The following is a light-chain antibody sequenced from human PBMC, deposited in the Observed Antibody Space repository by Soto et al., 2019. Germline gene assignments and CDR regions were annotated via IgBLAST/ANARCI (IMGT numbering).Light chain of an antibody. J-gene: IGLJ1*01. CDR2: NVN. V-gene: IGLV2-11*01. Sequence: QSALNQPRSVSGSPGQSVTISCTGAISDVGIYNSVSWYQQHPGKAPKLMIYNVNKRPSGVPERFSGSKSGNTASLTISGLQAEDEADYYCCSYAGSYTYVFGTGTQLTVL. CDR3: CSYAGSYTYV. CDR1: ISDVGIYNS.